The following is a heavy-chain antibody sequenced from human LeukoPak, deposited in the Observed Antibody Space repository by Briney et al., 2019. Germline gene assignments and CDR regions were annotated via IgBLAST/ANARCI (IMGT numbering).Heavy chain of an antibody. CDR1: GFTVSSNY. CDR3: ARDSDPGWLDP. V-gene: IGHV3-66*01. J-gene: IGHJ5*02. Sequence: GGSLRLSCAASGFTVSSNYMSWVRQAPGKGREGVSVIYSGGSTYYADSVKGRFTISRDKSKNTLYLQMNSLRAEDTAVYYCARDSDPGWLDPWGQGTLVTVSS. CDR2: IYSGGST.